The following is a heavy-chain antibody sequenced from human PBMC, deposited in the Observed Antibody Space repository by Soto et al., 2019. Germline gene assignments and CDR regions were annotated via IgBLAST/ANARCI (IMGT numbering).Heavy chain of an antibody. CDR3: AKPGSIWFGELLFWFDP. Sequence: GGSLRLSCAASGFTFSSYAMSWVRQAPGKGLEWVSAISGSGGSTYYADSVKGRFTISRDNSKNTLYLQMNSLRAEDTAVYYCAKPGSIWFGELLFWFDPWGQGTLVTVSS. CDR1: GFTFSSYA. D-gene: IGHD3-10*01. CDR2: ISGSGGST. V-gene: IGHV3-23*01. J-gene: IGHJ5*02.